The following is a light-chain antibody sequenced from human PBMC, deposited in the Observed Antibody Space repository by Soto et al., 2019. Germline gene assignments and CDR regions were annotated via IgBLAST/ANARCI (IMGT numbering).Light chain of an antibody. J-gene: IGLJ3*02. CDR2: SND. V-gene: IGLV1-47*01. CDR3: AAWDDTLSGVV. CDR1: GSNVGGNY. Sequence: QSVLTQPPSASGTPGQSVTISCSGSGSNVGGNYVYWYQQLPGTAPKLLIYSNDQRPSGVPDRIAGSKSGTSASLAISGLRSVDGADYYCAAWDDTLSGVVFGGGTKLTVL.